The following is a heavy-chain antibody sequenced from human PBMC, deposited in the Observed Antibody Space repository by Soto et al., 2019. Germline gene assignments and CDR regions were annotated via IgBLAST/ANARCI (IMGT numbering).Heavy chain of an antibody. D-gene: IGHD3-16*01. CDR3: AREGGESSDGLYYFDS. V-gene: IGHV4-30-4*01. CDR2: ICYSGNT. CDR1: GGSTSSDNY. Sequence: SETLSLTCTVSGGSTSSDNYWSWIRQPPGKGLEWIGHICYSGNTDYNPSLKSRLAISIDTSKNQFSLELSSVTAADTAVYFCAREGGESSDGLYYFDSWGQGSLVTVS. J-gene: IGHJ4*02.